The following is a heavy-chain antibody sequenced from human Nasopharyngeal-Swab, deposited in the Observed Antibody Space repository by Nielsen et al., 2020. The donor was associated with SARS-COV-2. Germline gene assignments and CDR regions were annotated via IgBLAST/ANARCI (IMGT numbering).Heavy chain of an antibody. D-gene: IGHD1-1*01. J-gene: IGHJ3*02. CDR3: AREGSERGGAFDI. Sequence: GESLKISCAASGFTFSSYWMRWVRQAPGKGLEWVSSITPPVSRAYYADSVKGRFTISRDEPKDTVYLEMNSLRVDDTAIYYCAREGSERGGAFDIWGQGTMVAVSS. V-gene: IGHV3-23*01. CDR2: ITPPVSRA. CDR1: GFTFSSYW.